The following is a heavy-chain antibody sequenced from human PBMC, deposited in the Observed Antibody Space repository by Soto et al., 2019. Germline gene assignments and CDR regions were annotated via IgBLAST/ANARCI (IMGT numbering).Heavy chain of an antibody. CDR2: INPNSGGT. CDR1: GYTFTGYY. V-gene: IGHV1-2*02. Sequence: ASVKVSCKASGYTFTGYYMHWVRQAPGQGLEWMGWINPNSGGTNYAQKFQGRVTMTRDTSISTAYMELSRLRSDDTAVYYCARVLYSSSRLDPWGQGTLVTVSS. J-gene: IGHJ5*02. CDR3: ARVLYSSSRLDP. D-gene: IGHD6-13*01.